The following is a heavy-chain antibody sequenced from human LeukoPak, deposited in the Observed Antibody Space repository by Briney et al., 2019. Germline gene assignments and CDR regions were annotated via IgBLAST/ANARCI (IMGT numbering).Heavy chain of an antibody. J-gene: IGHJ4*02. D-gene: IGHD2-15*01. V-gene: IGHV1-2*02. CDR2: IDNNSGGT. CDR3: ASEAYCSGGSCSLHRVAS. Sequence: GASVKVSCKASGCTFTAYYMHWVRQAPGQGLEGMGWIDNNSGGTNYAQKFQGRVTITRDTFIGTAYMELSSLISDDTAVYYCASEAYCSGGSCSLHRVASWGQGTLVTVSS. CDR1: GCTFTAYY.